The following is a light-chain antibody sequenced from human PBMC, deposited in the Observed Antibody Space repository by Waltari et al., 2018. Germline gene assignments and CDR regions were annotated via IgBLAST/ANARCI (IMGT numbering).Light chain of an antibody. Sequence: SSELTQAPSVSVSPGQTARITCSGDVLSKKYSYWYQQKSGQAPVLVSYEDNKRPSGIPERFSGSRSGTMATLTISGALMEDEGDYYCFSTDITGNQGFFGGGTKLTVL. CDR3: FSTDITGNQGF. V-gene: IGLV3-10*01. J-gene: IGLJ2*01. CDR2: EDN. CDR1: VLSKKY.